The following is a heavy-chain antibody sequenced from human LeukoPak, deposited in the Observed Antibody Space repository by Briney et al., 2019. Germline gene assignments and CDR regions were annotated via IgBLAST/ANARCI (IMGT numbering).Heavy chain of an antibody. CDR2: ISSSSSYI. Sequence: GGSLRLSCAASGFTFSSYSMNWVRQAPGKGLEWVSSISSSSSYIYYADSVKGRFTISRDNAKNSLYLQMNSLRAEDTAVYFCASNSYDSSGYYYSWGLGTLVTVSS. CDR1: GFTFSSYS. CDR3: ASNSYDSSGYYYS. V-gene: IGHV3-21*01. J-gene: IGHJ4*02. D-gene: IGHD3-22*01.